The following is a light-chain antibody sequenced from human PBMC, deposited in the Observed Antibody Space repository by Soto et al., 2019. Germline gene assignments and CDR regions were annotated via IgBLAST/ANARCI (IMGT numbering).Light chain of an antibody. CDR2: GAS. Sequence: IQLTQSPSSLSASVGDSVTITCRASQGITSYLAWYQQKPGKAPNLLIYGASTLQSGVPSRFSGSGSGTDFTLTINSLQAEDFATYYCQQYGGVPYTFGQGTKLEIK. CDR3: QQYGGVPYT. V-gene: IGKV1-9*01. CDR1: QGITSY. J-gene: IGKJ2*01.